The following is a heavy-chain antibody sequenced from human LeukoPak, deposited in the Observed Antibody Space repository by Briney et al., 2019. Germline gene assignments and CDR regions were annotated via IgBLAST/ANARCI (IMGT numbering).Heavy chain of an antibody. CDR2: ISWNSGSI. CDR1: GFTFDDYA. J-gene: IGHJ4*02. Sequence: PGGSLRLSCAASGFTFDDYAMHWVRQAPGKGLEWVSGISWNSGSIGYADSVKGRFTISRDNAKNSLYLQMNSLRAEDTALYYCAKEDSSSSPVYDYWGQGTLVTVSS. V-gene: IGHV3-9*01. D-gene: IGHD6-6*01. CDR3: AKEDSSSSPVYDY.